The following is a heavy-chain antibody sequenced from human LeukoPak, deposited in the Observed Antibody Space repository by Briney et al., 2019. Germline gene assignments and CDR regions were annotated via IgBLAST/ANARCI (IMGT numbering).Heavy chain of an antibody. Sequence: ASVKVSCKASGGTFSSYAISWVRQAPGQGLEWMGGIIPIFGTANYAQKFQGRVTITTDESTSTAYMELSSLRSEDTAVYYCARAPALRGRDANYYYFMDVWGKGTTVTVSS. CDR3: ARAPALRGRDANYYYFMDV. CDR1: GGTFSSYA. D-gene: IGHD2-21*02. CDR2: IIPIFGTA. V-gene: IGHV1-69*05. J-gene: IGHJ6*03.